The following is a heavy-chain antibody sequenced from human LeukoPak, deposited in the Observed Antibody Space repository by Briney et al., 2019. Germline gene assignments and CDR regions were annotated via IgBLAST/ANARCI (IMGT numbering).Heavy chain of an antibody. D-gene: IGHD2-21*02. Sequence: ITPNSAATNYAQKFQGRVTMTRDRSISTAYMELSRLRSDDTAVYYCASWGYCGGDCYSFDYWGQGTLVTVSS. CDR2: ITPNSAAT. V-gene: IGHV1-2*02. CDR3: ASWGYCGGDCYSFDY. J-gene: IGHJ4*02.